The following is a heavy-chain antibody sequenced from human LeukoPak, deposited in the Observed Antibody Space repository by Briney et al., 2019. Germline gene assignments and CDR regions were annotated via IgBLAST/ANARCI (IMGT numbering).Heavy chain of an antibody. CDR1: GFTVSSNY. Sequence: GGSLRLSCAASGFTVSSNYMTWVRQAPGKGLEWVSVLYSSGNTLYADSVKGRFTISRDNSKNTLYLQMNSLRAEDTAVYYCARYFDASGLMPGGLDYWGQGTLVTVSS. CDR3: ARYFDASGLMPGGLDY. CDR2: LYSSGNT. D-gene: IGHD3-22*01. J-gene: IGHJ4*02. V-gene: IGHV3-53*01.